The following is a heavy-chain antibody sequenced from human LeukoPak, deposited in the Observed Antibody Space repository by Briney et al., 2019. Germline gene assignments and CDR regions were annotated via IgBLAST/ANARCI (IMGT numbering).Heavy chain of an antibody. J-gene: IGHJ4*02. D-gene: IGHD6-13*01. CDR2: ISGSGGST. CDR1: GFTFSSYA. Sequence: PGGSLRLSCAASGFTFSSYAMNWVRQAPGKGLEWVSAISGSGGSTYYADSVKGRFTISRDNSKNTLYLQMNSLRAEDTAVYYCAKDVTSSSWYSYYFDYWGQGTLVTVSS. CDR3: AKDVTSSSWYSYYFDY. V-gene: IGHV3-23*01.